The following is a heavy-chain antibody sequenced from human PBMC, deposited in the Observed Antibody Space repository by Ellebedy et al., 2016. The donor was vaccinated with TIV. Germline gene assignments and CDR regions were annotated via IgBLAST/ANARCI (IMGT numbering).Heavy chain of an antibody. CDR2: ISGSGDII. J-gene: IGHJ2*01. Sequence: GESLKISCEASGFTFSRYSMNWVRQAPGKGLEWVSAISGSGDIIFYADSVKGRFTISRDNAKNTLYLQMNSLRAEDTAVYYCARDPGTAGRDWYFDLWGRGTLVIVSS. CDR3: ARDPGTAGRDWYFDL. CDR1: GFTFSRYS. D-gene: IGHD6-13*01. V-gene: IGHV3-23*01.